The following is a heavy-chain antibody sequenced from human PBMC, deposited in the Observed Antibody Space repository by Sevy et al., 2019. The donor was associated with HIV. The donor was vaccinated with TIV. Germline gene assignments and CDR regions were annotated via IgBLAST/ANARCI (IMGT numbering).Heavy chain of an antibody. CDR2: VSYGGST. V-gene: IGHV4-39*01. J-gene: IGHJ4*02. CDR3: ARQKVRSAYYYDTSGRQGKADFDS. Sequence: SETLSLTCTVSGGSIGSNSFYWGWMRQPPGKELEWIGTVSYGGSTYYNPSLRSRVTISIDASKKQFSLKLSSVTAADTAVYYCARQKVRSAYYYDTSGRQGKADFDSWGQGTLVTVSS. CDR1: GGSIGSNSFY. D-gene: IGHD3-22*01.